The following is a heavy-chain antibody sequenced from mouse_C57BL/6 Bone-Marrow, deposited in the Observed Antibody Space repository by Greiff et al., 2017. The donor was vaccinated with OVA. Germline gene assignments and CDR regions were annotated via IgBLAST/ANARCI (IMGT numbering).Heavy chain of an antibody. CDR1: GYTFTDYY. D-gene: IGHD2-2*01. CDR2: INPYNGGT. CDR3: ARYEVTTKGYYYAMDY. J-gene: IGHJ4*01. Sequence: EVQLQQSGPVLVKPGASVKMSCKASGYTFTDYYMNWVKQSHGKSLEWIGVINPYNGGTSYNQKFKGKATLTVDKSSSTAYMELNSLTSEDSAVYYCARYEVTTKGYYYAMDYWGQGTSVTVSS. V-gene: IGHV1-19*01.